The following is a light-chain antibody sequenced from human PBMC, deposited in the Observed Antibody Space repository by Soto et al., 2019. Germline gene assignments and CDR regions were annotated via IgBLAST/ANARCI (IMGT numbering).Light chain of an antibody. Sequence: EIVLTQSPGTLSLSPGERATLSCRASQSVSTTYLAWYQQKPGQAPRLLIYGASSRATGIPDRFSGSGSGTDFTLTIGRLEPEDFALYYCQQYCSSPMTFGGGTKVEI. CDR1: QSVSTTY. J-gene: IGKJ4*01. CDR3: QQYCSSPMT. CDR2: GAS. V-gene: IGKV3-20*01.